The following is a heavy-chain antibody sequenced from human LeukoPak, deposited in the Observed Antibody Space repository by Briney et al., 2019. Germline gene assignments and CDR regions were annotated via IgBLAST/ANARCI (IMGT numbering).Heavy chain of an antibody. CDR3: AKDQNYDLDAFDI. D-gene: IGHD3-3*01. CDR2: ISGSGGST. Sequence: PGGSLRLSCAASGFTFSSYAMSWVRQAPGKGLEWVSAISGSGGSTYYADSVKGRFTISRDNSKNTPYLQMNSLRAEDTAVYYCAKDQNYDLDAFDIWGQGTMVTVSS. V-gene: IGHV3-23*01. J-gene: IGHJ3*02. CDR1: GFTFSSYA.